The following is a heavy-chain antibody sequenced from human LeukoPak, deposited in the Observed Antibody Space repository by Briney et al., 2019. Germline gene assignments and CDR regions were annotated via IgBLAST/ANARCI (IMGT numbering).Heavy chain of an antibody. V-gene: IGHV3-21*01. D-gene: IGHD6-13*01. CDR1: GFTFSSYS. CDR2: ISSSSSYI. Sequence: PGGSLRLSCAASGFTFSSYSMNWVRQAPGKGLEWVSSISSSSSYIYYADSVRGRFTISRDNAKNSLYLQMNSLRAEDTAVYYCARDRSSSWYVGFDYWGQGTLVTVSS. CDR3: ARDRSSSWYVGFDY. J-gene: IGHJ4*02.